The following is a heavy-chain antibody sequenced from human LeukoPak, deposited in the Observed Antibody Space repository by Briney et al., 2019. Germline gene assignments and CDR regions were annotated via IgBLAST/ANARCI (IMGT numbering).Heavy chain of an antibody. Sequence: SGGSLRLSCAASRFNFNSFVMGWVRQPPGKGLEWVSSISTSSGYIFYADSLKGRVTISRDNAKNSLYLQMNSLRAEDTAVYYCAREKESGGGYYFDYWGQGTLVTVSS. V-gene: IGHV3-21*01. CDR3: AREKESGGGYYFDY. D-gene: IGHD6-25*01. CDR1: RFNFNSFV. CDR2: ISTSSGYI. J-gene: IGHJ4*02.